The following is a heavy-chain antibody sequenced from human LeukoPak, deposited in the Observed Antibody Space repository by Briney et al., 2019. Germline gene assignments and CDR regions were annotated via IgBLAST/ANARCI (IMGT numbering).Heavy chain of an antibody. D-gene: IGHD3-22*01. Sequence: GGSLRLSCAASGFTFSSYAMSWVRQAPGKGLEWVSSISSSSSYIYYADSVKGRFTISRDNAKNSLYLQMNSLRAEDTAVYYCARDGYYYDSSGYFDYWGQGTLVTVSS. CDR3: ARDGYYYDSSGYFDY. CDR1: GFTFSSYA. V-gene: IGHV3-21*01. J-gene: IGHJ4*02. CDR2: ISSSSSYI.